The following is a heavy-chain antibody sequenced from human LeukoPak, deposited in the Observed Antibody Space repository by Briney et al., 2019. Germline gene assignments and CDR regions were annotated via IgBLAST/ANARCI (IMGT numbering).Heavy chain of an antibody. J-gene: IGHJ4*02. CDR1: GFTFSSYS. CDR2: ISSSSSYI. V-gene: IGHV3-21*01. Sequence: PGGSLRLSCAASGFTFSSYSMNWVRQAPGKGLEWVSSISSSSSYIYYADSVKGRFTISRDNAKNSLYLQMNSLRAEDTAMYYCARGGLIVAGTLDYWGQGTLVTVSS. D-gene: IGHD6-19*01. CDR3: ARGGLIVAGTLDY.